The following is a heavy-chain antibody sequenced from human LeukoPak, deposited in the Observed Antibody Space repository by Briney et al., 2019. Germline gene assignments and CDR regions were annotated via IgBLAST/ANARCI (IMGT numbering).Heavy chain of an antibody. CDR1: GGTFSSYA. Sequence: SVKVSCKASGGTFSSYAISWVRQAPGQGLERMGRIIPILGIANYAQKFQGRVTITADKSTSTAYMELSSLRSEDTAVYYCASEITMVRGVIIDDYWGQGTLVTVSS. V-gene: IGHV1-69*04. CDR2: IIPILGIA. CDR3: ASEITMVRGVIIDDY. J-gene: IGHJ4*02. D-gene: IGHD3-10*01.